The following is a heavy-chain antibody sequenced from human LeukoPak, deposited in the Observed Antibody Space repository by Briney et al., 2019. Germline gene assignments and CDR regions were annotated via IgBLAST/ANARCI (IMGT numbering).Heavy chain of an antibody. D-gene: IGHD6-13*01. J-gene: IGHJ4*02. CDR2: INPNSGGT. Sequence: ASVKVSCKASGYTFTGYYMHWVRQAPGQGLGWMGWINPNSGGTNYAQKFQGRVTMTRDTSISTAYMELSRLRSDDTAVYYCAREGVAAAGNFDYWGQGTLVTVSS. V-gene: IGHV1-2*02. CDR3: AREGVAAAGNFDY. CDR1: GYTFTGYY.